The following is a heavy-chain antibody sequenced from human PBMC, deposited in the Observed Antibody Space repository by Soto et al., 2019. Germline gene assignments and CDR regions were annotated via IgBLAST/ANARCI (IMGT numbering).Heavy chain of an antibody. D-gene: IGHD1-1*01. V-gene: IGHV4-34*01. CDR1: GGFVSSGSYY. Sequence: QVQLQQWGAGLLKPSETLSLTCAVYGGFVSSGSYYWSWIRQPPGKGLWWIGEMSHSGGTHFNPSLKSRVTISVDTSKNQFSLKMSSVTAADTALYYCARVERGTATTVVDAFDILGPGTMVTVSS. CDR2: MSHSGGT. CDR3: ARVERGTATTVVDAFDI. J-gene: IGHJ3*02.